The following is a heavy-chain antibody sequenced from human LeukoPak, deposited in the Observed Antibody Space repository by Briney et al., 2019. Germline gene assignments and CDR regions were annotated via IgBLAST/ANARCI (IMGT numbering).Heavy chain of an antibody. D-gene: IGHD6-13*01. CDR1: GGSISSSNW. J-gene: IGHJ6*03. CDR2: IYHSGST. V-gene: IGHV4-4*02. CDR3: ARARWRNYYYYYMDV. Sequence: PSETLSLTCAVSGGSISSSNWWSWVRQPPGKGLEWIGEIYHSGSTNYNPSLKSRVTISVDKSKNQFSLKLSSVTAADTAVYYCARARWRNYYYYYMDVWGKGTTVTVSS.